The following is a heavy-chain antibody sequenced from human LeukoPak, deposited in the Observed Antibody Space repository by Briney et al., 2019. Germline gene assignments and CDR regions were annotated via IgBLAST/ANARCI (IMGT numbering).Heavy chain of an antibody. Sequence: SETLSLTCTVSGGSISSSSYYWGWIRQPPGKGLEWIGSIYYSGSTYYNPSLKSRVTISVDTSKNQFSLKLSSVTAADTAVYYCARRYSYGAFDHWGQGTLVTVSS. D-gene: IGHD5-18*01. CDR1: GGSISSSSYY. CDR2: IYYSGST. V-gene: IGHV4-39*01. J-gene: IGHJ4*02. CDR3: ARRYSYGAFDH.